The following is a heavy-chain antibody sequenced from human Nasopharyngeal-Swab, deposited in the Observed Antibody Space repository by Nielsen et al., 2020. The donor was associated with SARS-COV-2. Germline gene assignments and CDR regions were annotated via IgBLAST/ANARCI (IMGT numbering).Heavy chain of an antibody. Sequence: ASVKVSCKASGYTFINHAVQWVRQAPGQNFEWMGWINPGNGNTKYSETFQGRVTIITDTSASTVYMELSSLTSEDTAVYYCAGAGDSSETYGLDVWGQGTTVTFSS. V-gene: IGHV1-3*01. D-gene: IGHD5-18*01. CDR2: INPGNGNT. J-gene: IGHJ6*02. CDR1: GYTFINHA. CDR3: AGAGDSSETYGLDV.